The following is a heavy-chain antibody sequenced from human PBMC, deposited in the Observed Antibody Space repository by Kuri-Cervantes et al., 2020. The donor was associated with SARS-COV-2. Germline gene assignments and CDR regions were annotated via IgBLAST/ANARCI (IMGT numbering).Heavy chain of an antibody. V-gene: IGHV4-39*01. D-gene: IGHD2-15*01. J-gene: IGHJ5*02. Sequence: GSLRLSCAVYGGSFSGYYWGWIRQPPGKGLEWIGRIYYSGSTYYNPSLKSRVTISVDTSKNQFSLKLSSVTAADTAVYYCARHGYCSGGSCYSGSDWFDPWGQGTLVTVSS. CDR1: GGSFSGYY. CDR2: IYYSGST. CDR3: ARHGYCSGGSCYSGSDWFDP.